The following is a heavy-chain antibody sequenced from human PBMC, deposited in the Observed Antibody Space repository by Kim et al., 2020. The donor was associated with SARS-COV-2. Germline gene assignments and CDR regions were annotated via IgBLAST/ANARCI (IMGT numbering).Heavy chain of an antibody. CDR1: GFTFSSYA. D-gene: IGHD3-9*01. CDR2: ISYDGSNK. V-gene: IGHV3-30*04. J-gene: IGHJ6*02. Sequence: GGSLRLSCAASGFTFSSYAMHWVRQAPGKGLEWVAVISYDGSNKYYADSVKGRFTISRDNSKNTLYLQMNSLRAEDTAVYYCAREGSPRPADHFEGMDVWGQGTTVTVSS. CDR3: AREGSPRPADHFEGMDV.